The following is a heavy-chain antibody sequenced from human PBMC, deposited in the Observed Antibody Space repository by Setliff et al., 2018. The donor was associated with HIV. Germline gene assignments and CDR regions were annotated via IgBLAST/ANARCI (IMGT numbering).Heavy chain of an antibody. CDR3: ARQNRGGRTVMTRGAFDN. Sequence: SETLSLTCSVSGGSIDSYYWSWIRQPPGKGLEWIGNIHFSGTTNYNPSLKSRVTMSADTSKNQFSLELRSVTATDTAVYYCARQNRGGRTVMTRGAFDNWGQGTLVTVS. J-gene: IGHJ4*02. V-gene: IGHV4-59*08. CDR2: IHFSGTT. CDR1: GGSIDSYY. D-gene: IGHD4-17*01.